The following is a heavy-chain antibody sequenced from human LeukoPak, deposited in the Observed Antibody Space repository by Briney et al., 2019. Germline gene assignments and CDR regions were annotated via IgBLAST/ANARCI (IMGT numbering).Heavy chain of an antibody. CDR1: GFTFSSYW. CDR2: INSDGSST. V-gene: IGHV3-74*01. J-gene: IGHJ4*02. CDR3: ARDHCSSTSCYLSAYYFDY. D-gene: IGHD2-2*01. Sequence: PGGSLRLSCAASGFTFSSYWMHWVRHAPGKGLVWVSRINSDGSSTTYADSVKGRFTISRDNAKNTLYLQMNSLRAEDTAVYYCARDHCSSTSCYLSAYYFDYWGQGTLVTVSS.